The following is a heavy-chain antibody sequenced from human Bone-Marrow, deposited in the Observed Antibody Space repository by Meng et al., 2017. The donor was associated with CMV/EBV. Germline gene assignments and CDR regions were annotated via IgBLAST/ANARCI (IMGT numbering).Heavy chain of an antibody. D-gene: IGHD3-16*01. J-gene: IGHJ6*02. CDR1: GGSFSGYY. Sequence: SETLSLTCAVYGGSFSGYYWSWIRQPPGKGLEWIGEINHSGSTNYNPSLKSRVTISVDTSKNQFSLKLSSVTAADTAVYYCARIQGGARKYYYYYYGMDVWGQGTTVTVS. V-gene: IGHV4-34*01. CDR2: INHSGST. CDR3: ARIQGGARKYYYYYYGMDV.